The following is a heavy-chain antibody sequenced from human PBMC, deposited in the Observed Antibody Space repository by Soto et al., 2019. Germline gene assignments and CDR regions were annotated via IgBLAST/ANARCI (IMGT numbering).Heavy chain of an antibody. CDR3: TKTCEAPESFSPDFAY. CDR1: GFTFSGSA. CDR2: IRRRAKNYAT. Sequence: EVQLVESGGDLVQPGGSLKLSCAASGFTFSGSAMHWVRQASGKGLEWVGHIRRRAKNYATADAASVKGRFIISRDDSKNTAYLPMNSLKTAETAMEYWTKTCEAPESFSPDFAYWGPRTLVHVSS. J-gene: IGHJ4*02. V-gene: IGHV3-73*02.